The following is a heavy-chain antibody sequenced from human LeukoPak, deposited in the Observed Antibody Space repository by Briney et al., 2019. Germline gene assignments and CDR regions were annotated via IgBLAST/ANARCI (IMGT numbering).Heavy chain of an antibody. Sequence: SETLSLTCTVSGGSISSYYWSWIRQPPGKGLEWIGYIYYSGSTNYNPSLKSRVTISVDTSKNQFSLKLSSVTAADTAVYYCARDLAAYSSSWGIGFDPWGQGTLVTVSS. D-gene: IGHD6-6*01. CDR3: ARDLAAYSSSWGIGFDP. CDR2: IYYSGST. V-gene: IGHV4-59*01. CDR1: GGSISSYY. J-gene: IGHJ5*02.